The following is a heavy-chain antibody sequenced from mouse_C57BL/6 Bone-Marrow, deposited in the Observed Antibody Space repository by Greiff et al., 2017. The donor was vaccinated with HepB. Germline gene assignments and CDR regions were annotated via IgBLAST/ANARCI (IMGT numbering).Heavy chain of an antibody. CDR2: IDPENGNT. D-gene: IGHD1-1*01. Sequence: EVQLQESVAELVRPGASVKLSCTASGFNIKNTYMHWVKQRPEQGLEWIGRIDPENGNTKYAPKFQGKATITADTSSNTAYLQLSSLTSEDTAIYYCADYYGSSYSACFAYWGQGTLVTVSA. V-gene: IGHV14-3*01. CDR3: ADYYGSSYSACFAY. J-gene: IGHJ3*01. CDR1: GFNIKNTY.